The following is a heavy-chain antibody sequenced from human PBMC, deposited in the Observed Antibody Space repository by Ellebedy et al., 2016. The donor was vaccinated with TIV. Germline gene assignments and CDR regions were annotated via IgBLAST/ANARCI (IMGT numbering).Heavy chain of an antibody. D-gene: IGHD6-13*01. Sequence: SGPTLVKPTQTLTLTCTFSGFSLSTSGMCVSWIRQPPGRALEWLARIDWDDDKYYSTSLKSRLTISKDTSKSQVVLTLTNMDPVDTATYYCARAYSTSWYGYYGLDVWGQGTTVTVSS. J-gene: IGHJ6*02. CDR3: ARAYSTSWYGYYGLDV. CDR1: GFSLSTSGMC. CDR2: IDWDDDK. V-gene: IGHV2-70*11.